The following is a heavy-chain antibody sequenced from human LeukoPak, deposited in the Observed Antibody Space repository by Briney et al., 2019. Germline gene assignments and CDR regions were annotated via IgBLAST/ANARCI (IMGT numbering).Heavy chain of an antibody. CDR1: GGSFSGYY. CDR2: INHSGST. CDR3: ARIGCSGGSCYLNYYYGMDV. J-gene: IGHJ6*04. Sequence: SETLSLTCAVYGGSFSGYYWSWIRQPPGKGLEWIWEINHSGSTNYNPSLKSRVTITVESSKDQFSLKLSSVTASNTAVYYCARIGCSGGSCYLNYYYGMDVWGKGTTVTVCS. D-gene: IGHD2-15*01. V-gene: IGHV4-34*01.